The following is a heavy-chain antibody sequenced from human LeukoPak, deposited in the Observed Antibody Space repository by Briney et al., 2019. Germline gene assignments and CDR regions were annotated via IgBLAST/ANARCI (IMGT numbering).Heavy chain of an antibody. J-gene: IGHJ4*02. Sequence: GGSLRLSCAASGFTFSSYSMNWVRRAPGKGLEWVSSISSSSSYIYYADSVKGRFTISRDNAKNSLYLQMNSLRAEDTAVYYCARMYDFWSGYRYFDYWGQGTLVTVSS. CDR1: GFTFSSYS. CDR2: ISSSSSYI. D-gene: IGHD3-3*01. V-gene: IGHV3-21*01. CDR3: ARMYDFWSGYRYFDY.